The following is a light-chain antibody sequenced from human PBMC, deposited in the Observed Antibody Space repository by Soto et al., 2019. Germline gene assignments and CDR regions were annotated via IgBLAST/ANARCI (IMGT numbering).Light chain of an antibody. Sequence: QSALTQPRSVSGSPGQSVTISCTGTSSDVGGYNYVSWYQQHPGKAPKLMIYDVSKRPSGVPDRFSDSKSGNTASLTISGLQAEDEADYYCCSYAGSYRGVFGTGTKLTVL. CDR1: SSDVGGYNY. V-gene: IGLV2-11*01. CDR2: DVS. CDR3: CSYAGSYRGV. J-gene: IGLJ1*01.